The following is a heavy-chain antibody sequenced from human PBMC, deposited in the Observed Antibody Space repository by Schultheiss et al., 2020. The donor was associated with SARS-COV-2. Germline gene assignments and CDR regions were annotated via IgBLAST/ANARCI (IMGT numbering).Heavy chain of an antibody. V-gene: IGHV4-31*03. J-gene: IGHJ1*01. CDR1: GGSVSSGVHY. Sequence: SETLSLTCSVSGGSVSSGVHYWSWIRQPPGKGLEWIGYVYHSGSTDYNPSLKRRVTISVDTSKNQFSLKLSSVTAADTAVYYCASVYGDYFAEYFQHWGQGTLVTVSS. CDR2: VYHSGST. CDR3: ASVYGDYFAEYFQH. D-gene: IGHD4-17*01.